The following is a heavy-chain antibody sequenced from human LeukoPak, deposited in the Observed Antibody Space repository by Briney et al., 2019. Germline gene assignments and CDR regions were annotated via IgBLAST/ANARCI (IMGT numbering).Heavy chain of an antibody. Sequence: LETLSLTCTVSGGSISPHYWSWIRQPPGKGLEWSGYVFDSERTKDNPSLKSRATLSADTSKNQFSLRLTSVTAADSAVYYCATIKRGSIYGYFDFRGQGVLVTVSS. V-gene: IGHV4-59*11. CDR1: GGSISPHY. D-gene: IGHD5-18*01. CDR3: ATIKRGSIYGYFDF. J-gene: IGHJ4*02. CDR2: VFDSERT.